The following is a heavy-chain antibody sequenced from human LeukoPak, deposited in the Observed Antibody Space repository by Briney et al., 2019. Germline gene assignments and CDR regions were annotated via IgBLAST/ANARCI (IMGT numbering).Heavy chain of an antibody. D-gene: IGHD3-3*01. V-gene: IGHV3-23*01. CDR1: GFTFSNYA. CDR2: ISGSGANT. J-gene: IGHJ3*02. Sequence: GGSLRLSCVASGFTFSNYAMTWVRQAPGKGLEWVSGISGSGANTYYADSVKGRFTISRDNSMNTLHLQLNSLRAEDTAVYYCAKFDGFFAFDIWGQGTMVTVSS. CDR3: AKFDGFFAFDI.